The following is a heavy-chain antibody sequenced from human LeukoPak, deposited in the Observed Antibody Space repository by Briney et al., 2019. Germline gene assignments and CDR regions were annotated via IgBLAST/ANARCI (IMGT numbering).Heavy chain of an antibody. CDR2: INHSGST. CDR3: ARAQSPYDFWSGYYRRNWFDP. D-gene: IGHD3-3*01. V-gene: IGHV4-30-4*08. J-gene: IGHJ5*02. Sequence: SQTLSLTCTVSGGSVSSGDYYWSWIRQPPGKGLEWIGEINHSGSTNYNPSLKSRVTISVDTSKNQFSLKLSSVTAADTAVYYCARAQSPYDFWSGYYRRNWFDPWGQGTLVTVSS. CDR1: GGSVSSGDYY.